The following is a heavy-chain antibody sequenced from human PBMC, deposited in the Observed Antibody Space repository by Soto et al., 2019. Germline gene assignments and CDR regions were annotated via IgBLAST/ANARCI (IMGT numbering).Heavy chain of an antibody. D-gene: IGHD2-2*01. J-gene: IGHJ5*02. CDR2: IYYSGST. V-gene: IGHV4-31*03. Sequence: SETLSLTCTVSGGSISSGGYYWSWIRQHPGKGLEWIGYIYYSGSTYYNPSLKSRVTISVDTSKNQFSLKLSSVTAADTAVYYCARDRGSTSRRGLDPWGQGTLVTVSS. CDR3: ARDRGSTSRRGLDP. CDR1: GGSISSGGYY.